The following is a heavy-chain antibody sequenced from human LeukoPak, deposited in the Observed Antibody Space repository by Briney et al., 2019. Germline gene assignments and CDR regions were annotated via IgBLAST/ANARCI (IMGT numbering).Heavy chain of an antibody. CDR1: GGSISSYY. V-gene: IGHV4-59*01. J-gene: IGHJ4*02. D-gene: IGHD6-13*01. CDR3: ARGLEKRYSSLEYYFDY. CDR2: IYYSGST. Sequence: SETLSLTCTVSGGSISSYYWSWIRQPPGKGLEWIGYIYYSGSTNYNPYLKSRVTISVDTSKNQFSLKLSSVTAADTAVYYCARGLEKRYSSLEYYFDYWGQGTLVTVSS.